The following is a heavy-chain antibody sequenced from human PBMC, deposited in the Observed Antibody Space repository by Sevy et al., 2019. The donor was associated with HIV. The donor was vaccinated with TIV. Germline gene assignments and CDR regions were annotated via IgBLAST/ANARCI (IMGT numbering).Heavy chain of an antibody. D-gene: IGHD6-13*01. CDR3: ATRTLSSSFYYYYGMDV. CDR2: ISGSGRYT. V-gene: IGHV3-23*01. Sequence: GGSLRLSCAASGFTFSSYTMSWVRQAPGKGLEWVSAISGSGRYTYDADSVKGRSTLSRDNSKNTLYLQMNSLRAEDTAVDYCATRTLSSSFYYYYGMDVWGQGTTVTVSS. CDR1: GFTFSSYT. J-gene: IGHJ6*02.